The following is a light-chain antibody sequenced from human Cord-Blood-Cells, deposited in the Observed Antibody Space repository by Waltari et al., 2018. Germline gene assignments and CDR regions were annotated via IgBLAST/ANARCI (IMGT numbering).Light chain of an antibody. V-gene: IGLV2-14*01. J-gene: IGLJ2*01. CDR3: SSYTSSSTLV. CDR1: SSDVVGYNY. CDR2: DVS. Sequence: QSALTQPASVSGSPGQSITIFCTGTSSDVVGYNYVSWYHQHPGKAPKLLIFDVSNRPSGVSNRFSGSKSGNTASLTISGLQAEDEADYYCSSYTSSSTLVFGGGTKLTVL.